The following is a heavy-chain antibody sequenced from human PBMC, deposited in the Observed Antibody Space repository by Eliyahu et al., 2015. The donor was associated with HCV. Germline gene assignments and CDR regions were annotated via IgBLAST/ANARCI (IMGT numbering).Heavy chain of an antibody. V-gene: IGHV3-23*01. D-gene: IGHD1-7*01. CDR2: ISESSYGT. CDR3: AKGSAAYNWNYGQ. J-gene: IGHJ4*02. Sequence: EVQLLESGGGFVQPGGSLRLSCGAXGFTFSTYAMGWVRQAPGKGLEWVSSISESSYGTWFADSVKGRFTISRDNSKNMLYLQMHSLRPEDTAVYYCAKGSAAYNWNYGQWGQGTLVTVSS. CDR1: GFTFSTYA.